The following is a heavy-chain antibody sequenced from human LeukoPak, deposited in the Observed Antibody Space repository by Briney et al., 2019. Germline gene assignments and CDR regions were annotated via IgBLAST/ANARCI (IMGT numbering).Heavy chain of an antibody. CDR3: ARQTLEYYYDSSGYRFDY. Sequence: ASVKVSCKASGGTFSSYAISWVRQAPGQGLEWMGRIIPIFGTANYAQKSQGRVTITTDESTSTAYMELSSLRSEDTAVYYCARQTLEYYYDSSGYRFDYWGQGTLVTVSS. CDR1: GGTFSSYA. D-gene: IGHD3-22*01. CDR2: IIPIFGTA. J-gene: IGHJ4*02. V-gene: IGHV1-69*05.